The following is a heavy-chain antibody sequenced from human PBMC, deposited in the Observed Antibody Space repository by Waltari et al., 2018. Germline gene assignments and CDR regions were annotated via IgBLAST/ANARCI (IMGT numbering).Heavy chain of an antibody. V-gene: IGHV3-7*03. J-gene: IGHJ4*02. CDR2: IRSGGAES. CDR1: GFTFSDHW. D-gene: IGHD2-8*01. Sequence: EVQLVESGGGLVQPGGSLRLSCAASGFTFSDHWMDWVRQAPGEGRGWVANIRSGGAESHYGASMRGRATISRDNAKNSLYLQMDSLRAEDTAVYYCTRVLYANNSDVLDFWGLGTLVAVSS. CDR3: TRVLYANNSDVLDF.